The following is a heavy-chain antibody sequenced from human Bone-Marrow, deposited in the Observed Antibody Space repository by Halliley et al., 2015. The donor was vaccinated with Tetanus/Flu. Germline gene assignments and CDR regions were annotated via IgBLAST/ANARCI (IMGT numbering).Heavy chain of an antibody. CDR1: GFTFSSYA. D-gene: IGHD6-19*01. CDR3: AKRDSSGWIAGEFDY. V-gene: IGHV3-23*01. CDR2: ISGRGSGT. Sequence: AASGFTFSSYAMSWVRQPPGKGLEWVSGISGRGSGTYYADSVKGRFTISRDNSKNRLYLQLNSLGAEDTATYYCAKRDSSGWIAGEFDYWGQGALVTVSS. J-gene: IGHJ4*02.